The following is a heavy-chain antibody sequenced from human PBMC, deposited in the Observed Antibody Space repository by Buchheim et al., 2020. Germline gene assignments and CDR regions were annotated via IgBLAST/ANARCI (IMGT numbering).Heavy chain of an antibody. D-gene: IGHD6-13*01. V-gene: IGHV4-61*02. CDR3: ARWYSSLNWFDP. Sequence: QVQLQESGPGLVKPSQTLSLTCTVSGGSISSGSYYWSWIRQPAGKGLEWIGRIYTSGSTNYNPSLKSRVTISVDTSKNQFSLKLSSVTAADTAVYYCARWYSSLNWFDPWGQGTL. CDR1: GGSISSGSYY. CDR2: IYTSGST. J-gene: IGHJ5*02.